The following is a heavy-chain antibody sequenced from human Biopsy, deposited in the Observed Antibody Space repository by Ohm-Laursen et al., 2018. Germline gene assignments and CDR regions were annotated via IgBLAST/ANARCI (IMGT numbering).Heavy chain of an antibody. J-gene: IGHJ6*02. CDR1: GFTFTDYD. D-gene: IGHD1-1*01. V-gene: IGHV3-11*01. Sequence: SLRLSCSASGFTFTDYDISWVRHVPGQGLEWLALISSSSTTIYYADSVRGRFFISTDAAKNSVSLEMSSLRANDTALYFSARNVRLEMTDHSGVTTYSRYFAMDSWGRGTTVTVSS. CDR2: ISSSSTTI. CDR3: ARNVRLEMTDHSGVTTYSRYFAMDS.